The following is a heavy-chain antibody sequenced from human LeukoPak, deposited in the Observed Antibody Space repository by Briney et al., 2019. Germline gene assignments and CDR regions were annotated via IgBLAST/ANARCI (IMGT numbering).Heavy chain of an antibody. CDR1: GYTFSGYY. Sequence: GASVKVSCKASGYTFSGYYIHWVRQAPGQGLEWMGRINPNNGGTNYAQKFQGRVTMTRDMSMSTAYMELSRLRSDDTAVYYCAGEDNSSGYRPFDIWGQGTMVTVSS. V-gene: IGHV1-2*06. D-gene: IGHD3-22*01. CDR3: AGEDNSSGYRPFDI. J-gene: IGHJ3*02. CDR2: INPNNGGT.